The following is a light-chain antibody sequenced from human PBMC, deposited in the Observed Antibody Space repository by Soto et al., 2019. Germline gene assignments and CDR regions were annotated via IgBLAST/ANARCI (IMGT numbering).Light chain of an antibody. V-gene: IGKV3-20*01. CDR1: QSLSNS. Sequence: EIVLTQSPGTLSLSPGERATLSCRASQSLSNSLAWYQQKPGQAPRLLIYGASTRATGIPDTFSGSGSGTDFILTISRLEPEDFAVYYCQQYGSSPYTFGQGTNVEMK. CDR3: QQYGSSPYT. CDR2: GAS. J-gene: IGKJ2*01.